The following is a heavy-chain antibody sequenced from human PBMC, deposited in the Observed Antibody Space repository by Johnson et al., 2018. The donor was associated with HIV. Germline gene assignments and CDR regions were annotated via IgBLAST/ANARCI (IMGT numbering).Heavy chain of an antibody. CDR1: GFTIGGTW. J-gene: IGHJ3*02. CDR2: IKQDGSEK. D-gene: IGHD3-10*01. Sequence: VQLVESGGGLVQPGGSLKLSCAASGFTIGGTWMSWVRQTPGTGLEWVANIKQDGSEKYYVDSVKGRFTISRDNAKNSLYLQMNSLRAEDTAVYYCARDSGVPGNDAFDIWGQGTMVTVSS. V-gene: IGHV3-7*01. CDR3: ARDSGVPGNDAFDI.